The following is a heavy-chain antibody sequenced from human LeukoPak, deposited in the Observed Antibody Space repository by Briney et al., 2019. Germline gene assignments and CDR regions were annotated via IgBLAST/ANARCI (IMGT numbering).Heavy chain of an antibody. CDR3: ASILGYCSGGSCSGEDAFDI. D-gene: IGHD2-15*01. Sequence: SETLSLTCAVSGGSISSSNWWSWVRQPPGKGLEWIGEIYHSGSTNYNPSLKSRVTISVDKSKNQFSLKLSSVTAADTAVYYCASILGYCSGGSCSGEDAFDIWGQGTMVTVSS. CDR1: GGSISSSNW. J-gene: IGHJ3*02. V-gene: IGHV4-4*02. CDR2: IYHSGST.